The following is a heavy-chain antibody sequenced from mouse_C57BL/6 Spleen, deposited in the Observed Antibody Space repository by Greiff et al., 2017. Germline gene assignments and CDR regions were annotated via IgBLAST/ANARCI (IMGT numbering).Heavy chain of an antibody. CDR2: INPNNGGT. CDR3: ANLLWLLGDYYAMDY. V-gene: IGHV1-26*01. Sequence: EVQLQQSGPELVKPGASVKISCKASGYTFTDYYMNWVKQSHGKSLEWIGDINPNNGGTSYNQKFKGKATLTVDKSSSTAYMELRSLTSEDSAVYYCANLLWLLGDYYAMDYWGQGTSVTVSS. J-gene: IGHJ4*01. CDR1: GYTFTDYY. D-gene: IGHD2-9*01.